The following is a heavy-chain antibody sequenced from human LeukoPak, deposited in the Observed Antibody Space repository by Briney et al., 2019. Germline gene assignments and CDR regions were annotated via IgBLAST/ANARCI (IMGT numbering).Heavy chain of an antibody. V-gene: IGHV4-39*01. CDR2: IYYSGTT. D-gene: IGHD6-13*01. J-gene: IGHJ4*02. CDR1: GVFVSSSSYF. CDR3: ARHGGAAAAIDY. Sequence: PSETLSLTCTVSGVFVSSSSYFWGWIRQPPGKGLEWIGSIYYSGTTYYNPSLKSRITISLATSKNQFSLKLSSVTAADTAVYYCARHGGAAAAIDYWGQGTLVTVSS.